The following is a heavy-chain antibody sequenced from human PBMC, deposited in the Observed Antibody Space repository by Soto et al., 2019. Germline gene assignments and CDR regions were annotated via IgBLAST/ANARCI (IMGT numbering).Heavy chain of an antibody. V-gene: IGHV3-30-3*01. J-gene: IGHJ6*02. D-gene: IGHD2-2*01. CDR2: ISFDGTNT. CDR1: GFTFTSYA. Sequence: QVKLVESGGGVVQPGKSLRLSCVVSGFTFTSYAMHWVRQAPGKGLEWVAVISFDGTNTYYADSVKGRFTFSRDNSKNTLYLQMNSLRPEDTAVYYCARDHLYCSDSNCFRGYYGMDVWAKGPRSPSP. CDR3: ARDHLYCSDSNCFRGYYGMDV.